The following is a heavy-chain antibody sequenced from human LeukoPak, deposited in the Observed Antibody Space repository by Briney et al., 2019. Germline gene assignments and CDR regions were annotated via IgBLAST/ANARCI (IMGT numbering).Heavy chain of an antibody. D-gene: IGHD5-24*01. CDR2: FDPEDGET. J-gene: IGHJ4*02. CDR3: ATGVRPPLGDGYNLNY. Sequence: GASVKDSCKVSGYTLTELSMHSVRQAPGKGLEWMGGFDPEDGETIYAQKFQGRVTMTEDTSTDTAYMELSSLRSEDTAVYYCATGVRPPLGDGYNLNYWGQGTLVTVSS. V-gene: IGHV1-24*01. CDR1: GYTLTELS.